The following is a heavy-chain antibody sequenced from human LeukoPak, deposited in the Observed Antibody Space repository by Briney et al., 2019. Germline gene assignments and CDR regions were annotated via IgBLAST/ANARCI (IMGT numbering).Heavy chain of an antibody. V-gene: IGHV3-11*04. D-gene: IGHD6-6*01. J-gene: IGHJ6*03. CDR3: ARRLMSIAARAHYYYMDV. CDR2: ISSSGSTI. Sequence: PGGSLRLSCAASGFTFSDYYMSWIRQAPGKGLEWVSYISSSGSTIYYADSVKGRFTISRDNAKNSLYLQMNSLRAEDTAVYYCARRLMSIAARAHYYYMDVWGKGTTVTVSS. CDR1: GFTFSDYY.